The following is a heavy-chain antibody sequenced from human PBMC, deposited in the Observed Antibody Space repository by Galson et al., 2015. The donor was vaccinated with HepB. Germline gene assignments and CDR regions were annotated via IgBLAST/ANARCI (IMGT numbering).Heavy chain of an antibody. Sequence: PALVKPTQTLTLTCTFSGFSLSTSGKCVGWIRQPPGKALEWLALIDWDDDKYYNTSLKTRFTISKDSSKSQVVLTMTNMDPVDTATYYCARMARGVGSGWYDYWGQGTLVTVSS. D-gene: IGHD6-19*01. CDR1: GFSLSTSGKC. J-gene: IGHJ4*02. V-gene: IGHV2-70*01. CDR2: IDWDDDK. CDR3: ARMARGVGSGWYDY.